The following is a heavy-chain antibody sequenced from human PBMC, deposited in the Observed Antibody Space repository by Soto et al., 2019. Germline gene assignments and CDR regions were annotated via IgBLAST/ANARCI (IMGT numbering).Heavy chain of an antibody. Sequence: EVQLLESGGGLVQPGGSRRLSCEASGFTFSSYAMTWVRQAPGKGLGWVSAISGSGAGPYYADSVKGRFTISRDNSKNTLYLQMNSLRAEDTAVYYCARGEGLRFLDGGSDFWGQGTLVTVSS. CDR1: GFTFSSYA. CDR3: ARGEGLRFLDGGSDF. J-gene: IGHJ4*02. D-gene: IGHD3-3*01. CDR2: ISGSGAGP. V-gene: IGHV3-23*01.